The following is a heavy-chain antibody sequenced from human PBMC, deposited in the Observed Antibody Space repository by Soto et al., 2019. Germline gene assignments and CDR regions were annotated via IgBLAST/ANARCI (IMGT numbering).Heavy chain of an antibody. D-gene: IGHD1-26*01. Sequence: GGSLRLSCAASRFMFSSYNMNWVRQAPGKGLEWVSSISSSTSYIYYADSVKGRFTISRDNAKNSLYLQMNSLRSEDTAVYYCAAESIVGATSAGYYYYGMDVWGQGTTVTVSS. V-gene: IGHV3-21*04. J-gene: IGHJ6*02. CDR3: AAESIVGATSAGYYYYGMDV. CDR1: RFMFSSYN. CDR2: ISSSTSYI.